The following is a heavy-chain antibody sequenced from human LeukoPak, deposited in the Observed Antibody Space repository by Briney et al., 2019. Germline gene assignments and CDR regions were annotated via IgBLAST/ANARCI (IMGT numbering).Heavy chain of an antibody. V-gene: IGHV4-61*02. CDR2: IYTSGST. J-gene: IGHJ6*02. CDR3: ARDGRRQATVAVYYYYGMDV. Sequence: SQTLSLTCTVSGGSISSGSYYWRWIRQPAGKGLEWIGRIYTSGSTNYNPSLKSRVTISVDTSKNQFSLKLSSVTAADTAVYYCARDGRRQATVAVYYYYGMDVWGQGTTVTVSS. CDR1: GGSISSGSYY. D-gene: IGHD4-23*01.